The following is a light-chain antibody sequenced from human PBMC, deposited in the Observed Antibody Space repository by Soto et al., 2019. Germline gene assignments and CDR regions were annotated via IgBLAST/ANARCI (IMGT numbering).Light chain of an antibody. Sequence: IQMTQSPSSLSALAGDRVTIACRASQDIGNDLGWYQQMPGKAPKLLIFAASTLQSGVSSRFSGSGSGTHFTLTIRGLQPEDFATYYCQQSSGSRDWAFGQGTKVDI. CDR2: AAS. CDR3: QQSSGSRDWA. J-gene: IGKJ1*01. V-gene: IGKV1-6*01. CDR1: QDIGND.